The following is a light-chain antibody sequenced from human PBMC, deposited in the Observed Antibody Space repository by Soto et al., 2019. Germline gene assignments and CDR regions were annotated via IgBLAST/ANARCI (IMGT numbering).Light chain of an antibody. CDR1: QSLSSSF. V-gene: IGKV3-20*01. J-gene: IGKJ3*01. CDR3: QQYGTSPT. Sequence: EIVLTQSPGTLSLSPGERATLSCRASQSLSSSFLAWFQQKPGQTPRLLIYGASSRATGIPDRFSGSGSGTDFTLTISRLEPEDFAMYYCQQYGTSPTFG. CDR2: GAS.